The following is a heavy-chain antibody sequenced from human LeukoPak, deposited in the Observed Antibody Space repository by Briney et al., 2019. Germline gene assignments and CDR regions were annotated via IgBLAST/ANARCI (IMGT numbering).Heavy chain of an antibody. Sequence: ASVKVSCKASGNTFSSYYMHWVRQAPGQGLEWMGIINPSGGITKHAQKFQGRFTMTRDTSTATFYMELSSLRSEDTAVYYCARLETLGSSIGDYWGQGTLVTVSS. V-gene: IGHV1-46*01. CDR1: GNTFSSYY. CDR2: INPSGGIT. D-gene: IGHD6-6*01. J-gene: IGHJ4*02. CDR3: ARLETLGSSIGDY.